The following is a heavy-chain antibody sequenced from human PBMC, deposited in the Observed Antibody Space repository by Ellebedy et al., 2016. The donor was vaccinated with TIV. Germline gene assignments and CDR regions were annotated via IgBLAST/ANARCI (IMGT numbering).Heavy chain of an antibody. V-gene: IGHV3-7*01. CDR1: GFTFSNYW. D-gene: IGHD6-19*01. Sequence: GESLKISCAASGFTFSNYWMSWVRQAPGKGLEWVANIKQDGSEKYYVDSVKGRFSISRDNAKNSLYVQMNSLRAEDTAVYYCARDQWLGRAYYFDYWGQGTLLTVSS. CDR2: IKQDGSEK. J-gene: IGHJ4*02. CDR3: ARDQWLGRAYYFDY.